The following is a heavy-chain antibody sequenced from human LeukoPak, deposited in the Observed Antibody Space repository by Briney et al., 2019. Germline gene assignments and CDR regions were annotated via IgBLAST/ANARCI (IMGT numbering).Heavy chain of an antibody. V-gene: IGHV3-23*01. CDR3: AKDIGGSTGYYSDAFDI. CDR1: GFTFSSNG. CDR2: ISGSGGSP. Sequence: GGSLRLSCAASGFTFSSNGMSWVRQAPGRGLEWVSVISGSGGSPDYTDSVKGRFTISRDNSKNTLYLQMNSLRAEDTAIYYCAKDIGGSTGYYSDAFDIWGHGTMVTVSS. D-gene: IGHD3-22*01. J-gene: IGHJ3*02.